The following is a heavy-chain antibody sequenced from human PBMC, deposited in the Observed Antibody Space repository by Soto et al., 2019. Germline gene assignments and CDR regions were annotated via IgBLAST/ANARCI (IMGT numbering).Heavy chain of an antibody. J-gene: IGHJ6*02. CDR3: ARVPVTIGYGMDV. D-gene: IGHD4-17*01. V-gene: IGHV4-30-2*01. Sequence: QLQLQESGSGLVKPSQTLSLTCAVSGGSISSDNCSWSWIRQPPGKGLEWIGYIYHSGSTDYNPSLKRRASISVDKSRNQFSLKLSSVSAADTVVYFCARVPVTIGYGMDVWGQGTTVTVSS. CDR2: IYHSGST. CDR1: GGSISSDNCS.